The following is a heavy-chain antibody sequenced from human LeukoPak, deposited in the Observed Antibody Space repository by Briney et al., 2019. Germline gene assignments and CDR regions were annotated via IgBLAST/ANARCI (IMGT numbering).Heavy chain of an antibody. CDR2: IYYSGST. D-gene: IGHD2-2*02. CDR3: ARPDCSSTSCYISHRPAHTLFDL. CDR1: GGSISSSSYY. Sequence: PSETLSLTCTVSGGSISSSSYYWGWIRQPPGKGLEWIGSIYYSGSTYYNPSLKSRVTISVDTSKNQFSLKLSPVTAADTAVYYCARPDCSSTSCYISHRPAHTLFDLWGRGTLVTVSS. V-gene: IGHV4-39*01. J-gene: IGHJ2*01.